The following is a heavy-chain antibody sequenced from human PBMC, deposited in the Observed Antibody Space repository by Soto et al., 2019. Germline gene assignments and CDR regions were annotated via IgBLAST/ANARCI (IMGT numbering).Heavy chain of an antibody. CDR3: ARDSGWFGELDY. V-gene: IGHV3-30-3*01. D-gene: IGHD3-10*01. J-gene: IGHJ4*02. CDR1: GLTFSSYA. CDR2: ISYDGSNK. Sequence: QVQLVESGGGVVQPGRSLRLSCAASGLTFSSYAMHWVRQAPGKGLEWVAVISYDGSNKYYADSVKGRFTISRDNSKNTLYLQMNSLRAEDTAVYYCARDSGWFGELDYWGQGTLVTVSS.